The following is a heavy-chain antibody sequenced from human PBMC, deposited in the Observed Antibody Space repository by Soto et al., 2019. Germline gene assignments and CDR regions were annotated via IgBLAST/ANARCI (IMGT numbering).Heavy chain of an antibody. Sequence: GESLKISFKGSGYSLTSYWIRWVRQMPGKGLDGMVRSDPSESYTNYSPSFQGHVTISADKSISTAYLQWSSLKDSDTAMYYCAREDSGTDLNAAWFNYWGQGTLVTVSS. CDR1: GYSLTSYW. D-gene: IGHD1-26*01. J-gene: IGHJ4*02. V-gene: IGHV5-10-1*01. CDR3: AREDSGTDLNAAWFNY. CDR2: SDPSESYT.